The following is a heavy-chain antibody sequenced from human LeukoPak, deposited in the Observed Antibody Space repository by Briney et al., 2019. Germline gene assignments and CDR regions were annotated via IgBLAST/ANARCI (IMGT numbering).Heavy chain of an antibody. CDR1: GFTFSSYA. Sequence: PGGSLRLSCAASGFTFSSYAMSWVRQAPGKGLEWVGRSGNKANSYTTDYAASVKGRFTISRDDSKNSLYLQMDSLKADDTAVYYCSRGGGAETDDHYFDYWGQGTLVTVSS. D-gene: IGHD2-15*01. V-gene: IGHV3-72*01. CDR3: SRGGGAETDDHYFDY. CDR2: SGNKANSYTT. J-gene: IGHJ4*02.